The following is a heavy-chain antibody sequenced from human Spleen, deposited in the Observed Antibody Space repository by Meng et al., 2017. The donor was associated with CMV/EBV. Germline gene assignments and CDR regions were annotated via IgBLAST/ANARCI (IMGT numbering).Heavy chain of an antibody. D-gene: IGHD1-14*01. CDR3: TTAPDLDY. J-gene: IGHJ4*02. Sequence: LSCAASGFTFSSYAMHWVRPAPGKGLEWVGRIKSKTDGGTTDYAAPVKGRFTISRDDSKHTLYLQMNSLKTEDTAVYYCTTAPDLDYWGQGTLVTVS. CDR1: GFTFSSYA. CDR2: IKSKTDGGTT. V-gene: IGHV3-15*01.